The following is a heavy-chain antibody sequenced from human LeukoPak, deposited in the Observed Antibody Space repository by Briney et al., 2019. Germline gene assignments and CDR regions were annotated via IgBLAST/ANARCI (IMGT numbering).Heavy chain of an antibody. Sequence: SETLCLACAVYGGSFSGYYWSWIRQPPGKGLEWIGEINHSGSTNYNPSLKSRVTISVDTSKNQFSLKLSSVTAADTAVYYCARGRQRAYYYDSSGYPPDYWGQGTLVTVSS. D-gene: IGHD3-22*01. CDR3: ARGRQRAYYYDSSGYPPDY. CDR2: INHSGST. J-gene: IGHJ4*02. CDR1: GGSFSGYY. V-gene: IGHV4-34*01.